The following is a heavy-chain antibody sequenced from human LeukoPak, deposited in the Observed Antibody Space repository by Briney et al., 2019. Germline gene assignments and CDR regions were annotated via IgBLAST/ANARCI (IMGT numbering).Heavy chain of an antibody. J-gene: IGHJ5*02. CDR2: MNPNSGNT. Sequence: ASVKVSCKASGYTFTSYDINWVRQATGQGLEWMGWMNPNSGNTGYAQKFQGRVTMTRNTSISTAYMELSSLRSEDTAVYYCARGGRITMVRGAINWFDPWGQGTLATVSS. V-gene: IGHV1-8*01. CDR1: GYTFTSYD. CDR3: ARGGRITMVRGAINWFDP. D-gene: IGHD3-10*01.